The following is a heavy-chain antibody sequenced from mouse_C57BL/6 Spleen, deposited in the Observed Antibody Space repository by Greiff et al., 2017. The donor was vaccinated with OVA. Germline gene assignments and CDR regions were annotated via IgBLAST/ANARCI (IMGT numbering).Heavy chain of an antibody. D-gene: IGHD2-4*01. CDR3: ARDYGVYFDY. V-gene: IGHV1-64*01. CDR1: GYTFTSYW. Sequence: VQLQQPGAELVKPGASVKLSCKASGYTFTSYWMHWVKQRPGQGLEWIGLIHPNSGSTNYNEKFKIKATLTVDKSSSTAYMQLSSLTSEDSSVYYCARDYGVYFDYWGQGTTLTVSS. J-gene: IGHJ2*01. CDR2: IHPNSGST.